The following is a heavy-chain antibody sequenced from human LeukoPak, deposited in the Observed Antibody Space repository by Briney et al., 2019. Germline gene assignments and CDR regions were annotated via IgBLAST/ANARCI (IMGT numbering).Heavy chain of an antibody. Sequence: GESLKISCEGSGYSFTNYWIGWVRQMPGKGLEWMGIIHPDDSDTRYSPSFQGQVTFSADKSIATAYLQWSSLKASDTAMYYCARFGGYCSSTICYGGFDYWGQGTLVTVSS. CDR2: IHPDDSDT. CDR3: ARFGGYCSSTICYGGFDY. V-gene: IGHV5-51*01. CDR1: GYSFTNYW. J-gene: IGHJ4*02. D-gene: IGHD2-2*01.